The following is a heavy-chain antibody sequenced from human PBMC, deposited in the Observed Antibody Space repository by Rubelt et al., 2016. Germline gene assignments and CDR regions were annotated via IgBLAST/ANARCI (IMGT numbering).Heavy chain of an antibody. V-gene: IGHV3-23*01. D-gene: IGHD7-27*01. Sequence: EVQLLESGGGLVQPGGSLRLSCAASGFTFSSYAMSWVRQAPGKGLEWVSHINYDETTTNYADSVKGRFTISRDNSKTTLYLQMNSLRAEDTAVYYCAKDPPNWGSGYYGMDVWGQGTTVTVSS. CDR2: INYDETTT. CDR1: GFTFSSYA. J-gene: IGHJ6*02. CDR3: AKDPPNWGSGYYGMDV.